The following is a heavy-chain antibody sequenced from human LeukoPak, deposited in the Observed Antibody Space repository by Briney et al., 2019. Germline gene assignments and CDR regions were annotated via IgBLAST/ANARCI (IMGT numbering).Heavy chain of an antibody. V-gene: IGHV1-2*02. CDR1: GGTFSNYA. CDR3: ARERTLTSCYDY. Sequence: ASVKVSCKASGGTFSNYAISWVRQAPGQGLEWMGWINPNSGGTNYAQKFQGRVTMTRDTSISTAYMELSRLRSDDTAVYYCARERTLTSCYDYWGQGTLVTVSS. J-gene: IGHJ4*02. CDR2: INPNSGGT. D-gene: IGHD2-15*01.